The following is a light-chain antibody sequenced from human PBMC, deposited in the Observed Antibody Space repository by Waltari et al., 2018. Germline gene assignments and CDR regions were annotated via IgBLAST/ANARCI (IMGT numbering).Light chain of an antibody. V-gene: IGKV1-39*01. CDR1: QSVGNY. J-gene: IGKJ2*01. Sequence: DIQITQSPSSLSASGGDMSTITCRASQSVGNYLNWYQKKPGKHPKLLIFRSSSLQSAVPSRFSGSGSWTDFTLTISSLQPEDFATYYCQQTYSVLYTFGQGTKLQI. CDR2: RSS. CDR3: QQTYSVLYT.